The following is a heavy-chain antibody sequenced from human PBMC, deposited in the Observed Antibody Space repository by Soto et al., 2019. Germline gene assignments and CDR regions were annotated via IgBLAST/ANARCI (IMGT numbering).Heavy chain of an antibody. CDR2: SNPNSGGT. D-gene: IGHD3-9*01. CDR3: ARGGRLRYLGFPGPNPLGY. Sequence: GASVKVSCEASGYTFTGYYMHWGRQAPGQGLGWMGWSNPNSGGTNYAQKFQGWVTMTRDTSISTAYMELSRLRSDDTAVYYCARGGRLRYLGFPGPNPLGYWGQGTLVTVSS. V-gene: IGHV1-2*04. CDR1: GYTFTGYY. J-gene: IGHJ4*02.